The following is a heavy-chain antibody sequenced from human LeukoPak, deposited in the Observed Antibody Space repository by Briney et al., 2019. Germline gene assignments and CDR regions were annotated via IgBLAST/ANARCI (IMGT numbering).Heavy chain of an antibody. CDR1: GASFSSNNYY. D-gene: IGHD4-23*01. Sequence: SETLSLTCTVSGASFSSNNYYWGWVRQPPGKGLEWIGNIYSSGSTNYNPSLKSRVTISVDTSKNQFSLKLSSVTAADTAVYYCARGYGGFDYWGQGTLVTVSS. V-gene: IGHV4-39*07. CDR3: ARGYGGFDY. CDR2: IYSSGST. J-gene: IGHJ4*02.